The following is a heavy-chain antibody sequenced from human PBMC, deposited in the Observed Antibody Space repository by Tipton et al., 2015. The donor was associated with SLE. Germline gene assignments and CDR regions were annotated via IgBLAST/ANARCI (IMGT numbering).Heavy chain of an antibody. J-gene: IGHJ4*02. V-gene: IGHV3-49*04. CDR2: IRSKAYGGTT. Sequence: SPRLSCTASGFTFGDYAMSWVRQAPGKGLEWVGFIRSKAYGGTTEYAASVKGRFTISRDDSKSIAYLQMNSLKTEDTAVYYCTRGHITMIVVVTADYWGQGTLVTVSS. CDR1: GFTFGDYA. CDR3: TRGHITMIVVVTADY. D-gene: IGHD3-22*01.